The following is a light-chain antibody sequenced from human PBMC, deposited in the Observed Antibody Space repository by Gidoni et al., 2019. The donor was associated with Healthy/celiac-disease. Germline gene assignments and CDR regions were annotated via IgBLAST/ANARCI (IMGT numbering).Light chain of an antibody. V-gene: IGLV3-25*02. Sequence: SYELTQPPSVSVSPGQTARLTCSGDALPKQYAYWYQQKPGQAPVLVIDKDSERPSGIPERFSGSSSGTTVTLTISGVQAEDEADYYCQAADSSGTHWVFGGGTKLTVL. CDR2: KDS. CDR1: ALPKQY. CDR3: QAADSSGTHWV. J-gene: IGLJ3*02.